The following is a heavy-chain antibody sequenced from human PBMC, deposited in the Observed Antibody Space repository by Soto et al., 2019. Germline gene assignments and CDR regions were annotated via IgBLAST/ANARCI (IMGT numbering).Heavy chain of an antibody. D-gene: IGHD6-13*01. V-gene: IGHV4-34*03. J-gene: IGHJ6*02. Sequence: SETLSLTCGVSGSLPVGFLSTYFWTWIRQTPGKGLEWIGEVNHSGSPNYSPSLKSRVTMSFDTSKKQFSLKLTSVTAADTAAYYCCRCSSDWFQTEGLDVWRLGTTVTVSS. CDR3: CRCSSDWFQTEGLDV. CDR2: VNHSGSP. CDR1: GSLPVGFLSTYF.